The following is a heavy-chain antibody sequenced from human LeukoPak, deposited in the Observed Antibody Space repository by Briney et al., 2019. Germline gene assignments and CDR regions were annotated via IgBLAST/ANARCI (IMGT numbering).Heavy chain of an antibody. V-gene: IGHV4-59*08. D-gene: IGHD4-11*01. Sequence: SETLSLTCTVSGGSISSYYWSWVRQPPGKGLEWIGYIYDSGSTNYNTSLKSRVTISVDTSKSQFSLKLKSVTAADTAVYYCARHPLGSCGDYSIDYWGQGTLITVSS. CDR3: ARHPLGSCGDYSIDY. CDR1: GGSISSYY. CDR2: IYDSGST. J-gene: IGHJ4*02.